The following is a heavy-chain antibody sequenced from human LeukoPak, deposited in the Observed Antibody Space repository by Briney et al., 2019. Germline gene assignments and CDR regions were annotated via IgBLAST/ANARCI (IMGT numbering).Heavy chain of an antibody. CDR1: GFTFSSYS. V-gene: IGHV3-21*01. D-gene: IGHD3-3*01. CDR3: ASTSPNYDFWSGYYTGMGY. CDR2: ISSSSSYI. J-gene: IGHJ4*02. Sequence: PGGSLRLSCAASGFTFSSYSMNWVRQAPGKGLEWVSSISSSSSYIYYADSVKGRFTISRDNAKNSLYLQMNSLRAEDTAVYYCASTSPNYDFWSGYYTGMGYWGQGTLVTVSS.